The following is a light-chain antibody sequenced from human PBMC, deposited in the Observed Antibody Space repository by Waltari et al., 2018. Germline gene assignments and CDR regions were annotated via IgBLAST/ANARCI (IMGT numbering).Light chain of an antibody. CDR1: QSISTS. J-gene: IGKJ1*01. CDR3: QQYKSYSQT. CDR2: KAS. Sequence: DIQMTQSPSTLAASVGDRVTITCRARQSISTSLAWYQQEPGKSPKILIYKASTLDSGVPSRFSGSGSGTEFTLTISSLQPDDFATYHCQQYKSYSQTFGQGTKVEIK. V-gene: IGKV1-5*03.